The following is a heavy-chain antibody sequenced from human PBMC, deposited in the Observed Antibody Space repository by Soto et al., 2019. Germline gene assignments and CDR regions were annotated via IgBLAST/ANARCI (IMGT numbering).Heavy chain of an antibody. V-gene: IGHV4-34*01. J-gene: IGHJ5*02. Sequence: SETLSLTCAVYGGSFSGYYWSWIRQPPGKGLEWIGEINHSGSTNYNPSLKSRVTISVDTSKNQFSLKLSSVTAADTAVYYCARGDYDFWSGYSNWFDPWGQGTLVTVSS. CDR2: INHSGST. D-gene: IGHD3-3*01. CDR1: GGSFSGYY. CDR3: ARGDYDFWSGYSNWFDP.